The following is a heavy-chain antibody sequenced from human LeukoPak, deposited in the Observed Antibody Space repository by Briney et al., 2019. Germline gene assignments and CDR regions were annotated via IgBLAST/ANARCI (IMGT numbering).Heavy chain of an antibody. CDR3: ATGDYDYGDYPDY. V-gene: IGHV1-2*06. Sequence: ASVKVSCKASGYTFTGYYMHWVRQAPGQGLEWMGRINPNSGGTNYAQKFQGRVTMTRDTSISTAYMELSRLRSDDTAVYYCATGDYDYGDYPDYWGQGTLVTVSS. CDR2: INPNSGGT. D-gene: IGHD4-17*01. J-gene: IGHJ4*02. CDR1: GYTFTGYY.